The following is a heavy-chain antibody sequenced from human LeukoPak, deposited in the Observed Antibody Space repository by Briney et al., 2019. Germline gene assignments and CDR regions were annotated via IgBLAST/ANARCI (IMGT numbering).Heavy chain of an antibody. CDR1: GGSIFSSNW. Sequence: PSGTLSLTCAVTGGSIFSSNWWSWVRQAPGKGLEWIAEIYHSGSTNYNPSLKSRVTISIDKSKNQFSLMLRSVTAADTAVYYCARAPYYGSSDYWGQGTQVTVSS. V-gene: IGHV4-4*02. D-gene: IGHD3-10*01. CDR2: IYHSGST. CDR3: ARAPYYGSSDY. J-gene: IGHJ4*02.